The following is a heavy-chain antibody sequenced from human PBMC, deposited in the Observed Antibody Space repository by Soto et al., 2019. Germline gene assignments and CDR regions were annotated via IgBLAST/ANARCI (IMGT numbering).Heavy chain of an antibody. CDR2: INQDGREK. Sequence: GSLRLSCTASGFTFSSHWMSWVRQAPGKGLEWVANINQDGREKYYVDSVKGRFTISRDNAKNSLYLQMNSLRAEDTAVYFCTRGHDGTYGLFDYWGQGTLVTVSS. CDR1: GFTFSSHW. J-gene: IGHJ4*02. V-gene: IGHV3-7*02. CDR3: TRGHDGTYGLFDY. D-gene: IGHD3-22*01.